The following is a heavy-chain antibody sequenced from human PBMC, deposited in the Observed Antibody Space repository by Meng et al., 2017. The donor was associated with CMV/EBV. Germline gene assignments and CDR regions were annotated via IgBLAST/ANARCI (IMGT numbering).Heavy chain of an antibody. CDR1: GGSISSSSYY. D-gene: IGHD3-9*01. J-gene: IGHJ4*02. CDR3: AYYDILTGLRN. CDR2: INHSGST. V-gene: IGHV4-39*07. Sequence: SETLSLTCTVSGGSISSSSYYWGWIRQPPGEGLEWIGEINHSGSTNYNPSLKSRVTISVDTSKNQFSLKLSSVTAADTAVYYCAYYDILTGLRNWGQGTLVTVSS.